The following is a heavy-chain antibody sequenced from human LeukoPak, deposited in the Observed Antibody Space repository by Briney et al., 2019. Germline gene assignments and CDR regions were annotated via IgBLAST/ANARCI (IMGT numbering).Heavy chain of an antibody. D-gene: IGHD3/OR15-3a*01. CDR2: MNPNSGNT. CDR1: GYTFTSYD. CDR3: ARFGLGYYYMDV. Sequence: GASVKVSCKASGYTFTSYDINWVRQATGQGLEWMGWMNPNSGNTGYAQKFQGRVTMTRNTSISTAYMELNSLRSEDTAVYYCARFGLGYYYMDVWGKGTTVTISS. V-gene: IGHV1-8*01. J-gene: IGHJ6*03.